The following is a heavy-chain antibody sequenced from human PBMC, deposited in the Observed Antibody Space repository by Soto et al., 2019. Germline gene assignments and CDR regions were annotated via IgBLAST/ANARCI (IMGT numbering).Heavy chain of an antibody. Sequence: SESLSLTGIVGGGSITSYHWCWIRRFPENGLEWIAYTSYTGNTNYNPSFQSRVTISIDTSKNQLSLNMTSMTAADTAVYYWARDMHAGFTHCYDPSGQGTRVTVSS. D-gene: IGHD2-8*01. V-gene: IGHV4-59*01. CDR2: TSYTGNT. CDR3: ARDMHAGFTHCYDP. CDR1: GGSITSYH. J-gene: IGHJ5*02.